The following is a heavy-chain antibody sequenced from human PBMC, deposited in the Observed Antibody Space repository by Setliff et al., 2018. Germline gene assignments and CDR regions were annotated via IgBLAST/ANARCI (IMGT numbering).Heavy chain of an antibody. Sequence: PSETLSLTCNVSGGSIRSGTYYRSWIRQPAERGLEWIGHIYGTGSTSYNPSLKSRVTISVDTSKNQFSLKLSSVTAADTAVYYCARAGYYGSGTYTLWGQGTLVTVSS. CDR1: GGSIRSGTYY. D-gene: IGHD3-10*01. CDR2: IYGTGST. CDR3: ARAGYYGSGTYTL. V-gene: IGHV4-61*09. J-gene: IGHJ4*02.